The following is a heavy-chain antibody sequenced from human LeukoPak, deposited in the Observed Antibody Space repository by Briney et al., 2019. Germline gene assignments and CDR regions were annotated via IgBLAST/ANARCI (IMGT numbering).Heavy chain of an antibody. CDR2: INPNSGGT. CDR3: ARVGLGYSSSWPTPFDY. V-gene: IGHV1-2*04. J-gene: IGHJ4*02. D-gene: IGHD6-13*01. Sequence: ASVKVSCKASGYTFTGYYMHWVRQAPGQGLEWMGWINPNSGGTNYAQKFQGWVTMTRDTSISTAYMELSRLRSDDTAVYYCARVGLGYSSSWPTPFDYWGQGTLVTVSS. CDR1: GYTFTGYY.